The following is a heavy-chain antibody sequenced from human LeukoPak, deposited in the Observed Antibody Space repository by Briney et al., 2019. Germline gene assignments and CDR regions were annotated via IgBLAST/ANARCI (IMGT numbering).Heavy chain of an antibody. CDR3: ARERPPFRVRMDV. D-gene: IGHD3-10*01. CDR1: GFTFSTYA. V-gene: IGHV3-30-3*01. CDR2: ISYDGSNK. J-gene: IGHJ6*02. Sequence: AGGSLRLSCAASGFTFSTYAMHWVRQAPGKGLEWVAVISYDGSNKYYADSVKGRFTISRDNSKNTLYLQMNSLRTEDTAVYYCARERPPFRVRMDVWGQGTTVTVSS.